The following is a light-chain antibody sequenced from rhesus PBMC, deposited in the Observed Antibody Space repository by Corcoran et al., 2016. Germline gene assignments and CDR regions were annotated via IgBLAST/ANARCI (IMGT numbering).Light chain of an antibody. V-gene: IGKV3-24*04. CDR1: QSVSSY. J-gene: IGKJ1*01. CDR2: GAS. Sequence: EIVMTQSPATLALSPGERATLSCRASQSVSSYLAWYQQNPGQAPRPLIYGASSRATGIPDRFSGSGSGTEFTLTISSLEPEDVGVYFCLQSSNWPWTFGQGTKVEIK. CDR3: LQSSNWPWT.